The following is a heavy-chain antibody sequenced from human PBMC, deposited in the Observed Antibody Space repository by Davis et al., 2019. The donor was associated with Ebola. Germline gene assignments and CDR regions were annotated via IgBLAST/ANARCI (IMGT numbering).Heavy chain of an antibody. V-gene: IGHV3-23*01. CDR1: GFTLSNYA. D-gene: IGHD3-22*01. J-gene: IGHJ6*02. Sequence: GESLKISCAASGFTLSNYAMNWVRQAPGKGLEWVSGISASGGSTYYADSVKGRFTISRDNFKNTLYLQMNSLRDEDTAVYYCAKGGENYYDSNGYYGVGEDGMDVWGQGTTVTVSS. CDR3: AKGGENYYDSNGYYGVGEDGMDV. CDR2: ISASGGST.